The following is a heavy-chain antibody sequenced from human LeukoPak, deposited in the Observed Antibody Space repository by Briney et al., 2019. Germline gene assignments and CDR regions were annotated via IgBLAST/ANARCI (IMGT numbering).Heavy chain of an antibody. CDR3: ATDSRGVGNAFDI. CDR1: GYTLTELS. Sequence: ASVKVSCKVSGYTLTELSMHWVRQAPGKGLEWMRGFDPEDGETIYAQKFQGRVTMTEDTSTDTAYMELSSLRSEDTAVYYCATDSRGVGNAFDIWGQGTMVTVSS. V-gene: IGHV1-24*01. CDR2: FDPEDGET. D-gene: IGHD3-10*01. J-gene: IGHJ3*02.